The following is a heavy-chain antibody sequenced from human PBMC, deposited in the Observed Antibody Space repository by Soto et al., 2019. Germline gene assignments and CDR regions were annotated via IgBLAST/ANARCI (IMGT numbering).Heavy chain of an antibody. CDR3: ASGRSAAY. CDR1: GFTFSNNW. Sequence: PEGSLRLSCTASGFTFSNNWMTWVRQPPAKGLEWVANIKPDGSEQYYVDSVKGRFTISRDNTRDSLYLHMNGLRPDDTAVYYCASGRSAAYCGQGYLVTVSS. J-gene: IGHJ4*02. D-gene: IGHD6-25*01. V-gene: IGHV3-7*05. CDR2: IKPDGSEQ.